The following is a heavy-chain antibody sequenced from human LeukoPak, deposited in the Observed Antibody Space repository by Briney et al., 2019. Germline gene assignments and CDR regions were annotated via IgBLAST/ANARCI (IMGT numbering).Heavy chain of an antibody. Sequence: SETLSLTCTVSGGSISSYYWSWIRQPPGKGLEWIGYIYHSGSTYYNPSLKSRVTISVDRSKNQFSLKLSSVTAADTAVYYCARSAGYSSSWPLYYFDYWGQGTLVTVSS. CDR1: GGSISSYY. CDR3: ARSAGYSSSWPLYYFDY. J-gene: IGHJ4*02. V-gene: IGHV4-59*12. CDR2: IYHSGST. D-gene: IGHD6-13*01.